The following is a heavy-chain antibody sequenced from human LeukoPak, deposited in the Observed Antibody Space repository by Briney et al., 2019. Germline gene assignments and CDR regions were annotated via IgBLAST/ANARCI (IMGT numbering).Heavy chain of an antibody. V-gene: IGHV3-48*01. CDR1: GFTFSSYS. D-gene: IGHD2-2*01. CDR3: ARERVPDY. Sequence: GGSLRLSCAASGFTFSSYSMNWVRQAPGKGLEWVSYISSSSSTIYYADSVKGRFTISGDNAKNSLYLQMNSLRAEDTAVYYCARERVPDYWGQGTLVTVSS. J-gene: IGHJ4*02. CDR2: ISSSSSTI.